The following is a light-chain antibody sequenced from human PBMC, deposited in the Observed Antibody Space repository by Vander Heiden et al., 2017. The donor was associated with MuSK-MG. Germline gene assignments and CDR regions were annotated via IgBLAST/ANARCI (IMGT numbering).Light chain of an antibody. J-gene: IGLJ2*01. V-gene: IGLV3-9*01. CDR2: RDS. Sequence: SYDLTQPLSVSVALGQPARITCGGNNIGDKNVHWDQQKPAQALVFVIYRDSKRPSGIPELFSGSNSANTATLTITRVQAGDESDYYSQVGNSSTLVFGGGTKLNVL. CDR3: QVGNSSTLV. CDR1: NIGDKN.